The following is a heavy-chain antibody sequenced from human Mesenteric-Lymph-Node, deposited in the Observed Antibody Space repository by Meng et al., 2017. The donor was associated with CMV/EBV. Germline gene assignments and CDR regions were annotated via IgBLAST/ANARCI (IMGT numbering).Heavy chain of an antibody. CDR1: GFTFSSYA. Sequence: GESLKISCAASGFTFSSYAMSWVRQAPGKGLEWVSAISGSGGSVYYADSVKGRFTISRDSSKNTLFLHMNNLRPEDTAVYYCAKDPGYSFSSGGYWGQGTLVTVSS. J-gene: IGHJ4*02. CDR3: AKDPGYSFSSGGY. CDR2: ISGSGGSV. D-gene: IGHD6-6*01. V-gene: IGHV3-23*01.